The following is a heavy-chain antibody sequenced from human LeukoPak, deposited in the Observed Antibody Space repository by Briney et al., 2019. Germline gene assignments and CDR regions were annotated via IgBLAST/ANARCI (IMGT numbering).Heavy chain of an antibody. Sequence: SETLSLTCAVYGGSFSGYYWTWIRQPPGKGLEWIGEINHRGNTNYNPSLESRVAISADTSKNHFSLNLSSVTAADTSLYYCARGRYDRRGSYDLVQTKAFDYWGQGTLVTVSP. J-gene: IGHJ4*02. CDR1: GGSFSGYY. D-gene: IGHD3-22*01. CDR3: ARGRYDRRGSYDLVQTKAFDY. CDR2: INHRGNT. V-gene: IGHV4-34*01.